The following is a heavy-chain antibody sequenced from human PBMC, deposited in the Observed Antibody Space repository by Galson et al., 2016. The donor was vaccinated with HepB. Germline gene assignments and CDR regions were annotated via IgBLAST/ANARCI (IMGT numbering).Heavy chain of an antibody. CDR3: AREGPYLNSGYYYGFDY. CDR2: IHFDGFNT. Sequence: SLRLSCAASGFTFSSYLMHWVRQAPGKGLVWVSRIHFDGFNTIYADSVKGRFTISRDNAKNTLYLQMNSLRAEDTAVYYCAREGPYLNSGYYYGFDYWGQGTRVTVSS. D-gene: IGHD3-22*01. J-gene: IGHJ4*02. CDR1: GFTFSSYL. V-gene: IGHV3-74*01.